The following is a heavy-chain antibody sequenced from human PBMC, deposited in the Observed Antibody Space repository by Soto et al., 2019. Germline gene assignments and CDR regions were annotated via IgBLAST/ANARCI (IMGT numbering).Heavy chain of an antibody. D-gene: IGHD6-13*01. J-gene: IGHJ5*02. V-gene: IGHV3-21*01. Sequence: GGSLRLSCAASGFTFSSYSMNWVRQAPGKGLEWVSSISSSSSYIYYSDSVKGRFTISRDNAKNSLYLQMNSLRAEDTAVYYCARDSRAAAAENWFDPWGQGTLVTVSS. CDR2: ISSSSSYI. CDR3: ARDSRAAAAENWFDP. CDR1: GFTFSSYS.